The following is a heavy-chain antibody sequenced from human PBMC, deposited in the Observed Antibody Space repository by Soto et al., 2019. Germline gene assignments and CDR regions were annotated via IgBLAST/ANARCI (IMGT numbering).Heavy chain of an antibody. CDR3: ARHLLERPSYYYYYMDV. V-gene: IGHV4-39*01. CDR2: IYYSGST. D-gene: IGHD1-1*01. J-gene: IGHJ6*03. CDR1: GGSSSSTGYY. Sequence: SETLSLTCPVSGGSSSSTGYYWGWIRQPPGKGLEWIGSIYYSGSTYYNPSLKSRVTISVDTSKNQFSLKLSSVTAADTAVYYCARHLLERPSYYYYYMDVWGKGTTVTVSS.